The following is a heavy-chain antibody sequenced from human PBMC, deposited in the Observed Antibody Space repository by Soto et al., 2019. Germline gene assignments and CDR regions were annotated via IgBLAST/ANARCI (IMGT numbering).Heavy chain of an antibody. J-gene: IGHJ1*01. CDR1: GGSISSGDYY. V-gene: IGHV4-30-4*01. D-gene: IGHD3-22*01. CDR2: IYYSGST. CDR3: ARVPADSSGFRYFQH. Sequence: SETLSLTCTVSGGSISSGDYYWSWIRQPPGKGLEWIGYIYYSGSTYYNPSLKSRVTISVDTSKNQFSLKLSSVTAADTAVYYCARVPADSSGFRYFQHWGQGTLVT.